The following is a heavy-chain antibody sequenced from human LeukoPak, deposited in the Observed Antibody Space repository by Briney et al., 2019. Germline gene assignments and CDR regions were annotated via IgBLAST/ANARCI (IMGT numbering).Heavy chain of an antibody. CDR1: GFTFNTYH. D-gene: IGHD1-14*01. V-gene: IGHV3-48*02. CDR2: ISSSSSSI. J-gene: IGHJ6*03. Sequence: GGSLRLSCAASGFTFNTYHMNWVRQAPGKGLEWVSYISSSSSSIYYADSVKGRFTISRDNAKDSLYLQMNTLRDEDTAVYYRAREPTRYYYHMDVWGKGTTVTVYS. CDR3: AREPTRYYYHMDV.